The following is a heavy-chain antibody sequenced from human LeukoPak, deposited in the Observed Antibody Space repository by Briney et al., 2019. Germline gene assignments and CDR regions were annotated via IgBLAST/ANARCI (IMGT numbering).Heavy chain of an antibody. CDR2: ISISGSTI. J-gene: IGHJ4*02. V-gene: IGHV3-48*03. Sequence: PGGSLRLSCAASGFTFSNYEMNWVRQAPGKGLEWVSYISISGSTIYYADSVKGRFTISRDNAKNSLYLQMNSLRAEDTAVYYCAREGVVISAAVDYWGQGTQVTVSS. CDR1: GFTFSNYE. CDR3: AREGVVISAAVDY. D-gene: IGHD2-2*01.